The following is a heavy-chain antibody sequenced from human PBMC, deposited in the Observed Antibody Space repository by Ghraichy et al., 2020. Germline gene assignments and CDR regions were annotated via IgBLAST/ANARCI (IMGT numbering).Heavy chain of an antibody. CDR1: GFTFSSYA. CDR3: AKDPVATIAVVVWFDP. V-gene: IGHV3-23*01. CDR2: ISGSGGST. Sequence: GGSLRLSCAASGFTFSSYAMSWVRQAPGKGLEWVSAISGSGGSTYYADSVKGRFTISRDNSKNTLYLQMNSLRAEDTAVYYCAKDPVATIAVVVWFDPWGQGTLVTVSS. J-gene: IGHJ5*02. D-gene: IGHD5-12*01.